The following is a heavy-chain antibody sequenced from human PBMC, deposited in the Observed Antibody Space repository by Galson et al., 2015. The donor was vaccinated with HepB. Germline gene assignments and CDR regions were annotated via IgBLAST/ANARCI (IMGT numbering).Heavy chain of an antibody. D-gene: IGHD6-19*01. J-gene: IGHJ6*02. V-gene: IGHV4-39*01. Sequence: ETLSLTCTVSGGSIHRSTYYWAWIRQSPGKGLDWIGNIYYSGSTFYNTFLKSRVTMSVDTSMNQFSLKLSSVTDADTAVYYCARQVRGWDGYGLDVWGQGTTVTVSS. CDR2: IYYSGST. CDR3: ARQVRGWDGYGLDV. CDR1: GGSIHRSTYY.